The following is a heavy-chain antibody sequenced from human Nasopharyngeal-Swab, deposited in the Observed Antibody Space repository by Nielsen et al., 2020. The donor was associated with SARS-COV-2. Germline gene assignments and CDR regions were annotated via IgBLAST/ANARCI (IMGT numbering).Heavy chain of an antibody. V-gene: IGHV1-8*03. J-gene: IGHJ4*02. CDR2: MNPNSGNT. D-gene: IGHD2-2*01. CDR1: GYTFTSYD. CDR3: ARGLVSTADFDY. Sequence: ASVKVSCKASGYTFTSYDINWVRQATGQGLEWMGWMNPNSGNTGYAQKFQGRVTITRNTSISTAYMELSSLSSEDTAVYYCARGLVSTADFDYWGQGTLVTVSS.